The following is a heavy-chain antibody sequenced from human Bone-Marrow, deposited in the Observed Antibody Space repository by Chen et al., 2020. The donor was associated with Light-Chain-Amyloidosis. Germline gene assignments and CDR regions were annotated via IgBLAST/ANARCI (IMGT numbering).Heavy chain of an antibody. CDR3: ARGLGYDYVWGSFGNWFDP. V-gene: IGHV3-74*01. CDR1: GFTFSSYW. Sequence: EVQLVESGGGLVQPGGSLRLSCAASGFTFSSYWMHWVRQAPGKGLVWVSRINSDGSSTSYADSVKGRFTISRDNAKNTLYLQMNSLRAEDTAVYYCARGLGYDYVWGSFGNWFDPWGQGTLVTVSS. CDR2: INSDGSST. D-gene: IGHD3-16*01. J-gene: IGHJ5*02.